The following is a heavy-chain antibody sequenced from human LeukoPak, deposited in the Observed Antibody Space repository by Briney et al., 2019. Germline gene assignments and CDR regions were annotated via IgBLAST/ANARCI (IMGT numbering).Heavy chain of an antibody. CDR1: GGSISSSSYY. J-gene: IGHJ5*02. Sequence: KPSETLSLTCTVSGGSISSSSYYWGWIRQPPGKGLEWIGSIYYSGSTYYNPSLKSRVTISVDTSKNQFSLKLSSVTAADTAVYYCARESYYYDSSGYRNWFDPWGQGTLVTVSS. D-gene: IGHD3-22*01. CDR3: ARESYYYDSSGYRNWFDP. CDR2: IYYSGST. V-gene: IGHV4-39*07.